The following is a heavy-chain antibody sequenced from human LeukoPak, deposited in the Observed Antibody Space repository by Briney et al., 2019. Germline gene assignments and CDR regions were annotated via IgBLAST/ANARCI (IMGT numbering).Heavy chain of an antibody. CDR3: AREIRDYAGKFGYSDY. CDR2: IYYSGST. J-gene: IGHJ4*02. D-gene: IGHD4-23*01. CDR1: GDSFRSYY. Sequence: KPSETLSLTCTVSGDSFRSYYWSWIRQPPGKGLEWIGYIYYSGSTNYNPSLKSRVTISVDTSKNQFSLNLSSVTAADTAVYYCAREIRDYAGKFGYSDYWGQGTLVTVSS. V-gene: IGHV4-59*13.